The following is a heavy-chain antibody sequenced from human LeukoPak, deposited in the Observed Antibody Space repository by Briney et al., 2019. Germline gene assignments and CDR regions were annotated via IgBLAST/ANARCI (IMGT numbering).Heavy chain of an antibody. J-gene: IGHJ4*02. CDR3: ARGEIVGSYGYYFDY. Sequence: KPSETLSLTCTVSGGSISSYYWSWIRQPPGKGLEWIGFIYYSGSTNYNPSLKSRVTMSVDTSKIQFSLKLSSVTAADTAVYYCARGEIVGSYGYYFDYWGQGTLVTVSS. V-gene: IGHV4-59*01. CDR2: IYYSGST. D-gene: IGHD5-18*01. CDR1: GGSISSYY.